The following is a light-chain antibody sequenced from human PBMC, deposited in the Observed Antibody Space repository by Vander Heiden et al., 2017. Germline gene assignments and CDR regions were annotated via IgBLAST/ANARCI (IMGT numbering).Light chain of an antibody. CDR3: SSRDSSGNHLEV. J-gene: IGLJ2*01. V-gene: IGLV3-19*01. CDR2: GQN. Sequence: VSVALGQTVRITRQGVSLRSYYPSWYQQKPGHTPVLVIYGQNNRPSGIPDPFSGSSPGNTASLTITGGQAEDEADDYCSSRDSSGNHLEVFGGGTKVTVL. CDR1: SLRSYY.